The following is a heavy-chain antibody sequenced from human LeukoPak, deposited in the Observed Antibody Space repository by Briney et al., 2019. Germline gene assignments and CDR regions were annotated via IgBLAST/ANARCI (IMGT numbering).Heavy chain of an antibody. Sequence: AGGSLRLSCAASGFIFDDYGMSWVRQAPGKGLEWVSGINWNGGSTGYADSVKGRFTISRDNAKNSLYLQMNSLRAEDTALYYCARGSNYYYYYMDVWGKGTTVTVSS. V-gene: IGHV3-20*04. CDR2: INWNGGST. CDR3: ARGSNYYYYYMDV. J-gene: IGHJ6*03. CDR1: GFIFDDYG. D-gene: IGHD4-11*01.